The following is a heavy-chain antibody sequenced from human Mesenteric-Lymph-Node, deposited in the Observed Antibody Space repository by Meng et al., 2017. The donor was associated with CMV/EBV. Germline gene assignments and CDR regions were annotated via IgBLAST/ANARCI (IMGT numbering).Heavy chain of an antibody. CDR1: GGSFSDYY. V-gene: IGHV4-34*01. CDR3: GREQWLAHYFDN. CDR2: VTPGGGT. Sequence: SETLSLTCTVYGGSFSDYYWAWIRQPPGKGLEWIGEVTPGGGTNYSPSVKSRVTISRDTSNNQFPLKVTSLTAADTAVYYCGREQWLAHYFDNWGQGTLVTVSS. J-gene: IGHJ4*02. D-gene: IGHD6-19*01.